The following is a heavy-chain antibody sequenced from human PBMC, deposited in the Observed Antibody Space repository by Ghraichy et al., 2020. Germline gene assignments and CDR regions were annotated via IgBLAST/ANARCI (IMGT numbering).Heavy chain of an antibody. Sequence: SETLSLTCSVSGVSMNNYYWTWIRQPAGKGLEWIGRIFPSGSTSYNPSLKSRVTMSVDTSKNEVSLKLSALTAADTAVYYCAREPPPYGLDVWGQGTTVTVSS. J-gene: IGHJ6*02. D-gene: IGHD2-21*01. V-gene: IGHV4-4*07. CDR3: AREPPPYGLDV. CDR2: IFPSGST. CDR1: GVSMNNYY.